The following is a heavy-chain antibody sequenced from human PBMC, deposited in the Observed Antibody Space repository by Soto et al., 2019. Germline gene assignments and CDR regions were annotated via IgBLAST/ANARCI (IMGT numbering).Heavy chain of an antibody. CDR3: ARETLQLDCISTSCYPTGMDV. Sequence: QVQLVQSGAEVKKPGSSVKVSCKASGGTFSSYAISWVRQAPGQGLEWMGGIIPIFGTANYAQKFQGRVTITADESTSTAYMELSSLRSEDTAVYYCARETLQLDCISTSCYPTGMDVWGQGTTVTVSS. J-gene: IGHJ6*02. D-gene: IGHD2-2*01. CDR1: GGTFSSYA. V-gene: IGHV1-69*12. CDR2: IIPIFGTA.